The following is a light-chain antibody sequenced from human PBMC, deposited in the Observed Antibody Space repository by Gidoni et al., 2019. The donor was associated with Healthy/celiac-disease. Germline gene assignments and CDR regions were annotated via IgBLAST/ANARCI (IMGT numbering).Light chain of an antibody. J-gene: IGKJ5*01. CDR3: QQYNNWSLT. CDR1: QSVNSN. CDR2: GAS. V-gene: IGKV3-15*01. Sequence: EIVMTQSPATLSVSQGERATLSCRASQSVNSNLAWYQQKPGQAPRLLIYGASTRATGIPARFSGSGSGTEFTLTISSLQSEDFAVYYCQQYNNWSLTFXQXTRLEIK.